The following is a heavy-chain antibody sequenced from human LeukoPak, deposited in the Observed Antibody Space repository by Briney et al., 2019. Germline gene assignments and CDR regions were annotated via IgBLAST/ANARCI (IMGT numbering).Heavy chain of an antibody. V-gene: IGHV1-18*01. J-gene: IGHJ2*01. CDR1: GYTFTSYG. D-gene: IGHD5-12*01. CDR2: ISAYNGNT. CDR3: ARLVATIYTPWYFDL. Sequence: ASVKVSCKASGYTFTSYGISWVRQAPGQGLEWMGWISAYNGNTNYAQKLQGRVTMTTDTSTSTAYMELTSLRSDDTAVYYCARLVATIYTPWYFDLGGRGTLVTVSS.